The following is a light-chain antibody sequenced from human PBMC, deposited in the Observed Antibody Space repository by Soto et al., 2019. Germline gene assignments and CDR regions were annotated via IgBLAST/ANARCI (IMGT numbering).Light chain of an antibody. CDR1: SSDVGYYDH. V-gene: IGLV2-8*01. Sequence: QSVLTQPPSASGSPGQSVTIPCTGTSSDVGYYDHVSWYQQHPGKAPKLIIYEVTQRPAGVPDRFSGSKSGNTASLTVSGLQAEDEADYYCCSYAGGNTFAFGGGTKLTVL. CDR2: EVT. CDR3: CSYAGGNTFA. J-gene: IGLJ3*02.